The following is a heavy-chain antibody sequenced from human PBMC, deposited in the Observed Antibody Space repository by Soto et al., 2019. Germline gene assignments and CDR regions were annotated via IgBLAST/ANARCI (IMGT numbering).Heavy chain of an antibody. D-gene: IGHD3-22*01. J-gene: IGHJ4*02. V-gene: IGHV3-30*18. CDR3: AKDLRMPGTFLYDSSVYLPRDY. CDR1: GFSVSSYG. CDR2: ISYDGINM. Sequence: QVQLVESGGGVVQPGRSLSLSCAASGFSVSSYGMHWVRQAPGKGLEWVSVISYDGINMYYTDSVKGRVTISRDTTKTTLFLQRNSLGADATAVYYCAKDLRMPGTFLYDSSVYLPRDYWGQVTLVTVSS.